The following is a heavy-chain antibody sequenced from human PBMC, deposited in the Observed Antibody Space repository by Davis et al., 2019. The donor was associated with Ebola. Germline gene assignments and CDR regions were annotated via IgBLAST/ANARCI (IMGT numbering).Heavy chain of an antibody. CDR1: GGSISSYY. CDR2: IYYSGST. V-gene: IGHV4-39*01. J-gene: IGHJ4*02. D-gene: IGHD6-13*01. CDR3: ARRASSSSWYNFFDY. Sequence: SETLSLTCTVSGGSISSYYWGWIRQPPGKGLEWIGSIYYSGSTYYNPSLKSRVTISVDTSKNQFSLKLSSVTAADTAVYYCARRASSSSWYNFFDYWGQGTLVTVSS.